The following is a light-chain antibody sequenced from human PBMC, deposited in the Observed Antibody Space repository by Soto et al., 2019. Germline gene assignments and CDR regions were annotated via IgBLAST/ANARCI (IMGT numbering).Light chain of an antibody. Sequence: QSALTQPASVSRSPGQSNTIYCTGTSSDVGSYNLVSWYQQHPGKAPKLMIYEGSKRPSGVSNRFSGSKSGNTASLTISGLQAEDEADYYCCSYASSSSYVFGTGTKVTVL. J-gene: IGLJ1*01. CDR3: CSYASSSSYV. CDR1: SSDVGSYNL. V-gene: IGLV2-23*01. CDR2: EGS.